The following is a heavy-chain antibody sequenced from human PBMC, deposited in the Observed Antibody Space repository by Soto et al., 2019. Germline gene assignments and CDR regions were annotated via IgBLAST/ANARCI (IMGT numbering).Heavy chain of an antibody. CDR3: ARHNPYCSGGACFGYFYGMDV. CDR1: GYSFSSYW. J-gene: IGHJ6*02. Sequence: HGESLKISCKGSGYSFSSYWIGWVRQMPGRGLEWMGIIYPGDSDIDPTYSPSFQGQVTISADKSISTAYLQWSSLKASDTAMYYCARHNPYCSGGACFGYFYGMDVWGQGTTVTVSS. CDR2: IYPGDSDIDP. D-gene: IGHD2-15*01. V-gene: IGHV5-51*01.